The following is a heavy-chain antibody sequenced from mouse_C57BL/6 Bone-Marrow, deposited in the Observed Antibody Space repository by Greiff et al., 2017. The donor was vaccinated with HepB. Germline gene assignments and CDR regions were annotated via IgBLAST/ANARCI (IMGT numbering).Heavy chain of an antibody. V-gene: IGHV1-81*01. CDR2: IYPRSGNT. CDR1: GYTFTSYG. D-gene: IGHD1-1*01. J-gene: IGHJ1*03. CDR3: ARKGRIYYGSNWYFDV. Sequence: VQLKESGAELARPGASVKLSCKASGYTFTSYGISWVKQRTGQGLEWIGEIYPRSGNTYYNEKFKGKATLTADKSSSTAYMELRSLTSEDSAVYFCARKGRIYYGSNWYFDVWGTGTTVTVSS.